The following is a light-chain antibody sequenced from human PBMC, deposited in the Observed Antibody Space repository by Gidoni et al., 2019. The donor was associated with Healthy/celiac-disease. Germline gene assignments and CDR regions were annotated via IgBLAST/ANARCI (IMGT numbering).Light chain of an antibody. CDR2: AAS. J-gene: IGKJ4*01. V-gene: IGKV1-39*01. CDR1: QSISSY. Sequence: DIQMTQSPSSLSASVGDRVTITCRASQSISSYLTWYQQKPGKAPTLLIYAASSLQSGVPSRFCGSGSGTDFTLTISSLQPEDVATYYCQQSYSTPLTFGGGTKVEIK. CDR3: QQSYSTPLT.